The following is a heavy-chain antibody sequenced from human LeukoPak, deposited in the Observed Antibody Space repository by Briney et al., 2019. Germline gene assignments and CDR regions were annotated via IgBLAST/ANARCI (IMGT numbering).Heavy chain of an antibody. CDR1: GFTFSGSA. J-gene: IGHJ4*02. V-gene: IGHV3-73*01. D-gene: IGHD6-13*01. CDR3: TRYIAAVGKVN. Sequence: GGSLRLSCAASGFTFSGSAMHWVRQASGKGLEWVGRIRRKANSYATAYAASVKGRFTISRDDSKNTAYLQMNSLKTEDTAVYYCTRYIAAVGKVNWGQGTLVTVSS. CDR2: IRRKANSYAT.